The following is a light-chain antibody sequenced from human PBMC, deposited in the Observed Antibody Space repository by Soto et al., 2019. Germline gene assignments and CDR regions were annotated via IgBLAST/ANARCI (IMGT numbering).Light chain of an antibody. CDR3: QRFNSYPHP. Sequence: AIQLTQSPSSLSASVGDRVTITCRAGQGIGRSLAWYQQKPGKAPKLLIFAASTLESGVPSRFTVSGSGTDFTLTISSLQPADFATYYCQRFNSYPHPFGQGTRL. CDR1: QGIGRS. J-gene: IGKJ5*01. CDR2: AAS. V-gene: IGKV1-13*02.